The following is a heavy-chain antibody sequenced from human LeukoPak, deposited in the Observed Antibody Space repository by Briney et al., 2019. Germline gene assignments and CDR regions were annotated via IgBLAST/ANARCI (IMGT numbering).Heavy chain of an antibody. CDR2: ISSSGSTI. V-gene: IGHV3-48*03. J-gene: IGHJ4*02. CDR3: AREGDCSSTSCYVLDY. D-gene: IGHD2-2*01. Sequence: GRSLRLSCAASGFTFSSYEMNWVRQAPGKGLDWVSYISSSGSTIYYADSVKGRFTISRDNAKNSLYLQMNSLRAEDTAVYYCAREGDCSSTSCYVLDYWGQGTLVTVSS. CDR1: GFTFSSYE.